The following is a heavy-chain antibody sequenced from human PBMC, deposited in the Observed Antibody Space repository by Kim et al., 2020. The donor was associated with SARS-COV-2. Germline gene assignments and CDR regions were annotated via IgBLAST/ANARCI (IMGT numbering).Heavy chain of an antibody. CDR3: TRISGTTLLSCYAFD. Sequence: GGSLRLSCAASGFTFSDSPIHWVRQASGKGLEWVARIRSKVYSYATSYSASVKGRFTISRYDSEITAHLQMHSLKTEDTALYSSTRISGTTLLSCYAFD. J-gene: IGHJ3*02. D-gene: IGHD1-1*01. CDR1: GFTFSDSP. CDR2: IRSKVYSYAT. V-gene: IGHV3-73*01.